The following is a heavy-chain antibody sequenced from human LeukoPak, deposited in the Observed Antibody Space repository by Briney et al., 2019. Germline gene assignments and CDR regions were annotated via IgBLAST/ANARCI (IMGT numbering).Heavy chain of an antibody. Sequence: GEPLKISCQGSGDPFNTYWIAWVRQLPGKGLELVGITSPIDAYTTYSPSFQGRVTVSVDRSITTAFLHWSSLQASDTAIYYCARVRDYYGPGTYPYFDYWGQGSLVTVSS. CDR3: ARVRDYYGPGTYPYFDY. D-gene: IGHD3-10*01. CDR2: TSPIDAYT. CDR1: GDPFNTYW. V-gene: IGHV5-51*01. J-gene: IGHJ4*02.